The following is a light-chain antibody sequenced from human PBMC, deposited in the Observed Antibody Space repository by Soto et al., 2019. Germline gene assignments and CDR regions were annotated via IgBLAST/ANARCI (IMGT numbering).Light chain of an antibody. CDR2: GAS. V-gene: IGKV1-39*01. Sequence: DIQMTQSPSSLSASVGDRVTITCRASETITYYLNWYQQKPGKAPKLLIHGASSLQSGVPSRFSGSGSGTDFTLTITSLQLEDFATYYCQQSYSTPLTVGGGTKVDIK. J-gene: IGKJ4*01. CDR1: ETITYY. CDR3: QQSYSTPLT.